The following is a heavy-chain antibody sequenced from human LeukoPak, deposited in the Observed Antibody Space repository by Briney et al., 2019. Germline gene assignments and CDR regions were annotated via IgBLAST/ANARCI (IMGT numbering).Heavy chain of an antibody. CDR2: ISGGGTNT. V-gene: IGHV3-23*01. CDR3: ARAAAVTYFDY. D-gene: IGHD4-23*01. CDR1: RFTFSSYG. J-gene: IGHJ4*02. Sequence: GGSLRLSCAASRFTFSSYGMAWVRQAPGKGLEWFSSISGGGTNTYYADSVKGRFTISRDNSKNTLYLQMSRLRAEDTAVYYCARAAAVTYFDYWGQGTLVTVSS.